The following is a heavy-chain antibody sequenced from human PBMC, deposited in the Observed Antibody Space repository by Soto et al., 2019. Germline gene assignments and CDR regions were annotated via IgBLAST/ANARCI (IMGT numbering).Heavy chain of an antibody. CDR3: VREEGKVGTNSAFDD. CDR2: INGRGNYI. CDR1: GFTFSTYT. Sequence: PGGSLSLSCASSGFTFSTYTMNLVRPAPGKGLEWVSSINGRGNYIYYAESVKGRFTISRDNAKNSLYLQMDRLRAEDTALYYGVREEGKVGTNSAFDDWGLGALVTVS. J-gene: IGHJ4*02. V-gene: IGHV3-21*01. D-gene: IGHD1-26*01.